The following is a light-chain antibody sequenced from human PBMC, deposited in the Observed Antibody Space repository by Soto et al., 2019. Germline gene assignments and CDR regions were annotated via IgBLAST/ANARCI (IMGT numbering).Light chain of an antibody. Sequence: QSVLTQPPSVSAAPGRKVTISCSGSSSNIGNNYVSWYQQLPGPAPKLLIYDNNKRPSGIPDRFSGSKSGTSATLGITGLQTGDYVEYYCGTWDSCRSAVLGTGTQVTVL. CDR1: SSNIGNNY. J-gene: IGLJ1*01. V-gene: IGLV1-51*01. CDR3: GTWDSCRSAV. CDR2: DNN.